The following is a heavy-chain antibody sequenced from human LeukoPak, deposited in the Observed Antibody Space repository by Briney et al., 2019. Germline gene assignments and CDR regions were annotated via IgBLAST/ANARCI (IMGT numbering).Heavy chain of an antibody. V-gene: IGHV3-23*01. CDR3: AKRTPYSSGSYYFDY. CDR1: GFTFSSYA. J-gene: IGHJ4*02. CDR2: ISGSGGTT. D-gene: IGHD3-22*01. Sequence: PGGSLRLSCEASGFTFSSYAMSWVRQAPGKGLEWVSAISGSGGTTNYADSVKGRLTISRDNSKNTLYLQMNSLRAEDTAVYYCAKRTPYSSGSYYFDYWGQGTLVTVSS.